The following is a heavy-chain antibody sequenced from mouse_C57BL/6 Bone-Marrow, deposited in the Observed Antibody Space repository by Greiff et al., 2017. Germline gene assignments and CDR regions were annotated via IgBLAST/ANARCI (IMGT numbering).Heavy chain of an antibody. CDR3: ARHGAWFAY. V-gene: IGHV3-6*01. CDR2: ISYDGSN. J-gene: IGHJ3*01. Sequence: ESGPGLVKPSQSLSLTCSVTGYSITSGYYWNWIRQFPGNKLEWMGYISYDGSNNYNPSLKNRISITRDTSKNQFFLKLNSVTTEDTATYYCARHGAWFAYWGQGTLVTVSA. CDR1: GYSITSGYY.